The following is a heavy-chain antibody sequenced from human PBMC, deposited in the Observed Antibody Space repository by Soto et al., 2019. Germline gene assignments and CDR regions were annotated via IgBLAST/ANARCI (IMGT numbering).Heavy chain of an antibody. CDR1: RYTFTSYS. CDR2: INAGNGNT. CDR3: ARDLLRFLEWLPFPYYYGMDV. Sequence: GASVKVSFKDSRYTFTSYSMHWLRQSPGQSLDFMGWINAGNGNTKYSQKFQGRVTITRDTSASTAYMELSSLRSEDTAVYYCARDLLRFLEWLPFPYYYGMDVWGQGTTVTVSS. D-gene: IGHD3-3*01. V-gene: IGHV1-3*01. J-gene: IGHJ6*02.